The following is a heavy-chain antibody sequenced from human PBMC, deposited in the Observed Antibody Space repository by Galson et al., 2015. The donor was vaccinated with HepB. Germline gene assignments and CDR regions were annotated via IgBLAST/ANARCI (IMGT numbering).Heavy chain of an antibody. CDR3: ARGSGNCGQYYFDY. J-gene: IGHJ4*02. Sequence: SLRLSCAASGFTFSGPSMSWVRQAPGKGLEWVSSISSSGTYKYYADSVKGRFSISRDNAKNLLYLEMNSLRAEDTAVYYCARGSGNCGQYYFDYWGQGTLVTVSS. CDR2: ISSSGTYK. CDR1: GFTFSGPS. V-gene: IGHV3-21*01. D-gene: IGHD2-15*01.